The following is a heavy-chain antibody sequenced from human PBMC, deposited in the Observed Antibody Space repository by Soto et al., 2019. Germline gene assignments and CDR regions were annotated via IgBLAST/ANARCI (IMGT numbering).Heavy chain of an antibody. J-gene: IGHJ5*02. Sequence: GASVKVSCKASGCTFTSYGISWVRQAPGQGLEWMGWISAYNGNTNYAQKLQGRVTMTTDTSTSTAYMELRSLRSDDTAVYYCARSITMVRGVINWFDPWGQGTLVTVSS. CDR2: ISAYNGNT. CDR1: GCTFTSYG. CDR3: ARSITMVRGVINWFDP. V-gene: IGHV1-18*01. D-gene: IGHD3-10*01.